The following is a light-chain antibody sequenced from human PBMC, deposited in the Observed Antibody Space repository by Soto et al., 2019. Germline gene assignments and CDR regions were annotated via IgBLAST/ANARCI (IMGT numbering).Light chain of an antibody. CDR2: DVS. CDR1: SSDVGGYNF. J-gene: IGLJ2*01. Sequence: QSALTQPASVSGSPGQSITISCTGTSSDVGGYNFVSWYQHHPGKAPKLMIYDVSNRPSGVSNRFSGSKSGNTASLTISGLQAGDEADYYCSSYIASSASVAFGGGTKVTVL. V-gene: IGLV2-14*03. CDR3: SSYIASSASVA.